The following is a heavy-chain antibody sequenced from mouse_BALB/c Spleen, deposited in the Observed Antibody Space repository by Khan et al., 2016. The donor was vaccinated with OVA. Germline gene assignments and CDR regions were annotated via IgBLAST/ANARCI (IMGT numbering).Heavy chain of an antibody. V-gene: IGHV2-6-7*01. CDR2: IWGDGST. CDR3: ARAYYGNYREAMDY. Sequence: VQLQESGPGLVAPSQSLSLTCTVSGFSLTGYGVNWVRQPPGKGLEWLGMIWGDGSTDYNSALKSRLNLSKDNSKSQAFLKMNSLQTDDTARYYCARAYYGNYREAMDYWGHGTSVTVSS. D-gene: IGHD2-1*01. J-gene: IGHJ4*01. CDR1: GFSLTGYG.